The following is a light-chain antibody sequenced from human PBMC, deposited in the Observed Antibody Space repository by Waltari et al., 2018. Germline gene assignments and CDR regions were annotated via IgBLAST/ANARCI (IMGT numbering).Light chain of an antibody. V-gene: IGKV1-9*01. CDR3: QHLYNYPT. J-gene: IGKJ4*02. Sequence: IQLTQSPSTLSASVGDRVTITCRPSQSPSNYLAWYQQKPGKSPRLLIYAASTLQSGVPPRFSGSDSGTAFTLTIRGLQPEDVATYFCQHLYNYPTFGGGTRVENK. CDR2: AAS. CDR1: QSPSNY.